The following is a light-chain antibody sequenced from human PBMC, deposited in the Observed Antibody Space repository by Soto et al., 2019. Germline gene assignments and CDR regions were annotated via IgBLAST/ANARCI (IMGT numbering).Light chain of an antibody. CDR3: QQYNNWPRWT. V-gene: IGKV3D-15*01. CDR1: QNVDNY. Sequence: DIVLTQSPGTLSLSPGERATLSCRASQNVDNYLAWYQQYPGQTPRLLIYDASIRAAGVPARFSGSGSGTEFTLTISSLQSEDFAVYYCQQYNNWPRWTFGQGTKVEIK. CDR2: DAS. J-gene: IGKJ1*01.